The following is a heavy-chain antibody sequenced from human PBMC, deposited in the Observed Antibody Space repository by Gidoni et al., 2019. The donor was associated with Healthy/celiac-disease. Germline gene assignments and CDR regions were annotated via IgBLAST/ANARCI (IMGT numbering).Heavy chain of an antibody. CDR3: ANSCSSTSCYKGGYDAFDI. V-gene: IGHV3-23*01. D-gene: IGHD2-2*02. Sequence: EVQLLESGGGLVQPGGSLRLSCAASGFTFSSYAMSWVRQAPGKGLEWVSAISGSGGSTYYADSVKGRFTISRDNSKNTLYLQMNSLRAEDTAVYYCANSCSSTSCYKGGYDAFDIWGQGTMVTVSS. J-gene: IGHJ3*02. CDR1: GFTFSSYA. CDR2: ISGSGGST.